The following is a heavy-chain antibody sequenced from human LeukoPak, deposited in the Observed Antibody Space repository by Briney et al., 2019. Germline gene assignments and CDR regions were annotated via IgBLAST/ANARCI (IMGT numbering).Heavy chain of an antibody. CDR1: RFTVSSNY. Sequence: GGSLRLSCAASRFTVSSNYMSWVRQAPGKGREWVSVIYSGGSTYYADSVKGRSTISSEHAKNSLYLQMTSLRAEDTAVYYCARVRSQAVADSYHSYMDVWGKGTTVTVSS. CDR3: ARVRSQAVADSYHSYMDV. CDR2: IYSGGST. D-gene: IGHD6-19*01. J-gene: IGHJ6*03. V-gene: IGHV3-66*01.